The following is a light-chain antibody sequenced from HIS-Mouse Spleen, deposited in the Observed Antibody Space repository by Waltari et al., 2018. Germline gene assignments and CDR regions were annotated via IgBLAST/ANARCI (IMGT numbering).Light chain of an antibody. CDR3: QQRSNWPPLT. CDR2: DAS. J-gene: IGKJ4*01. Sequence: VLTQSPPTLALSPGESATLSCRASQSVSSYLAWYQQKPGQAPRLLIYDASNRATGIPARFSGSGSGTDFTLTISSLAPEDFAVYYCQQRSNWPPLTFGGGTKVEIK. V-gene: IGKV3-11*01. CDR1: QSVSSY.